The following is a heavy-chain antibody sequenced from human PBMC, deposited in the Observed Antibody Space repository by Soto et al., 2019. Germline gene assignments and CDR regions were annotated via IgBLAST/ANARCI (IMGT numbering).Heavy chain of an antibody. CDR1: GYTFTSYA. D-gene: IGHD2-2*01. J-gene: IGHJ4*02. CDR3: ARGLLYCSSTSCYRLHPLDY. V-gene: IGHV1-3*01. CDR2: INAGNGNT. Sequence: ASVKVSCKASGYTFTSYAMHWVRQAPGQRLEWMGWINAGNGNTKYSQKFPGRVTITRDTSASTAYMELSSLRSEDTAVYYCARGLLYCSSTSCYRLHPLDYWGQGTLVTVSS.